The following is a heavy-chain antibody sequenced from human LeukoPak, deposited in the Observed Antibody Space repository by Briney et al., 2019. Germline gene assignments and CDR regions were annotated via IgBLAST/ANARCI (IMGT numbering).Heavy chain of an antibody. J-gene: IGHJ6*03. D-gene: IGHD1-7*01. Sequence: GGSLRLSCTASGFTFSSYAMSWARQAPGKGLEWVSAISGSGYADSVKGRFTISRDNSKNTLYLQMNSLRAEDTAVYYCAKRRGLELLYYYYMDVWGKGTTVTVSS. V-gene: IGHV3-23*01. CDR3: AKRRGLELLYYYYMDV. CDR2: ISGSG. CDR1: GFTFSSYA.